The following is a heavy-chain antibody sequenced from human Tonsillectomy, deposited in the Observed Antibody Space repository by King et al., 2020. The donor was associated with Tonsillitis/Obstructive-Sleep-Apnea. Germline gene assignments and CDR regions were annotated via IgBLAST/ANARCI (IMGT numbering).Heavy chain of an antibody. CDR3: VSYYGFWIA. D-gene: IGHD3-3*01. CDR2: INPNSGGP. J-gene: IGHJ4*02. V-gene: IGHV1-2*06. Sequence: QLVQSGAEVKKPGASVKVSCKTSGYTFTDYYMHWVRQAPGQGLEWMGRINPNSGGPNYAQKFQGRVTMTRDTSISTTYMDLSRLRSDDTAVYYCVSYYGFWIAWGQGTLVTVSS. CDR1: GYTFTDYY.